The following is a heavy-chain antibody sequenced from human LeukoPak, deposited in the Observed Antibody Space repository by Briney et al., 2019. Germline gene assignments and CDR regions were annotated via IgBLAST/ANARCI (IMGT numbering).Heavy chain of an antibody. Sequence: GGSLRLSCAASGFIFDEYGMSWVRQAPGKGLDWVSGISWNGGASGYAASVKGRFTISRDNAKNSLYLQMNSLRAEDTALYYCARASSWYPNWGQGTLVTVSS. V-gene: IGHV3-20*04. CDR1: GFIFDEYG. D-gene: IGHD6-13*01. CDR2: ISWNGGAS. CDR3: ARASSWYPN. J-gene: IGHJ4*02.